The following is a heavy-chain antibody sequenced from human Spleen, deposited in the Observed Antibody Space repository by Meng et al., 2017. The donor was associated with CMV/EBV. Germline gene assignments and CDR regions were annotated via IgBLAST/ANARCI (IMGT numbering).Heavy chain of an antibody. Sequence: SETLSLTCTVSGGSVNSDDYYWTWIRQPPGKGLEWIGYIYYSGTTSYTPSLKSRVSISLNTSKNQFSLRLSSVTAADTAVYYCARDNARYCSSATCNILPGMDAWGQGTTVTVSS. J-gene: IGHJ6*02. V-gene: IGHV4-61*08. D-gene: IGHD2-2*02. CDR2: IYYSGTT. CDR1: GGSVNSDDYY. CDR3: ARDNARYCSSATCNILPGMDA.